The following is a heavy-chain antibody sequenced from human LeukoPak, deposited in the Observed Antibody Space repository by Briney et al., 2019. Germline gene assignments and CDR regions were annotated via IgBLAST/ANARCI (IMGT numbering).Heavy chain of an antibody. CDR3: ARDLSYQIAARPFDY. J-gene: IGHJ4*02. D-gene: IGHD6-6*01. CDR2: ISAYNGNT. V-gene: IGHV1-18*01. Sequence: ASVKVSCKASGYTFTSYGISWVRQAPGQGLEWMGWISAYNGNTNYAQKLQGRVTMTTDTSTSTAYMELRSLRSDDTAVYYCARDLSYQIAARPFDYWGQGTLVTVSS. CDR1: GYTFTSYG.